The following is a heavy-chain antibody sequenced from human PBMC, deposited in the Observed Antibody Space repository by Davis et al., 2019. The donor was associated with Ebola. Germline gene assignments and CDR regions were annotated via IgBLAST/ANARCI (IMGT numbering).Heavy chain of an antibody. CDR1: GGSISSSSYS. J-gene: IGHJ3*02. D-gene: IGHD7-27*01. CDR2: IYHSGST. Sequence: MPSETLSLTCTVSGGSISSSSYSWSWIRQPPGKGLEWIGYIYHSGSTYYNPSLKSRVTISVDRSKNQFSLKLSSVTAADTAVYYCARVDNWGVWHDAFDIWGQGTMVTVSS. V-gene: IGHV4-30-2*01. CDR3: ARVDNWGVWHDAFDI.